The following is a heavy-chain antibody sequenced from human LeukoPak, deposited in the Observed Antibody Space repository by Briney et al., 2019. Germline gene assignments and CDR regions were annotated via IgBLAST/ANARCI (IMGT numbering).Heavy chain of an antibody. CDR2: IYYSGST. CDR1: GGSISSSSYY. V-gene: IGHV4-39*07. CDR3: ATNLYGSGNYFAY. J-gene: IGHJ4*02. D-gene: IGHD3-10*01. Sequence: PSETLSLTCTVSGGSISSSSYYWGWIRQPPGKGLEWIGSIYYSGSTYYNPSLKSRVTISVDTSKSQFSLKLTSVTAADTAVYYCATNLYGSGNYFAYWGQGTLVTVSS.